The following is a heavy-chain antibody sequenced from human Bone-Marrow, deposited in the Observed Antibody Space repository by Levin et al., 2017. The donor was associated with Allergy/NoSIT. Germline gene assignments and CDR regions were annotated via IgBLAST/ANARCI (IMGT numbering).Heavy chain of an antibody. D-gene: IGHD3-3*01. CDR1: GGSMSNSDY. Sequence: PSETLSLTCGVSGGSMSNSDYWGWVRQPPGKGLEWVGEIYRSGSTNYNPSLKSRVSISVDKSKNQFSLKLNSVTAADTAVYYCARVGSYVVSGVLIGYFFDYWGQGTLVTVSS. V-gene: IGHV4-4*02. CDR3: ARVGSYVVSGVLIGYFFDY. CDR2: IYRSGST. J-gene: IGHJ4*02.